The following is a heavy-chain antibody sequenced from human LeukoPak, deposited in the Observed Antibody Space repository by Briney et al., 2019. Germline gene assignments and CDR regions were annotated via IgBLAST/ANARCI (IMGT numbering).Heavy chain of an antibody. CDR1: GFTFSSYA. CDR2: VSTNGDVT. V-gene: IGHV3-23*01. Sequence: GSLRLSCAASGFTFSSYAMSWVRQAPGMGLEWVSVVSTNGDVTFYADSVKGRFTISRDNSKNTLFLQMNSLRAEDTAVYYCAKLSLSGRSQSADYWGQGTLVTVSS. D-gene: IGHD3-10*01. CDR3: AKLSLSGRSQSADY. J-gene: IGHJ4*02.